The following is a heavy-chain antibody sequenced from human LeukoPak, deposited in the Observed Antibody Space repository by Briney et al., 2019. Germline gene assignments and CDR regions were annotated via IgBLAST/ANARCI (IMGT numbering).Heavy chain of an antibody. D-gene: IGHD3-22*01. CDR2: ISDSGGST. V-gene: IGHV3-23*01. CDR3: ARGTSGGSSYYYDSSGYLSLRKPNAFDI. Sequence: GGSLRLSCAASGFTFSSYAMSWVRQAPGKGLEWVSAISDSGGSTYYADSVKGRFTISRDNSKNTLYLQMNSLRAEDTAVYYCARGTSGGSSYYYDSSGYLSLRKPNAFDIWGQGTMVTVSS. CDR1: GFTFSSYA. J-gene: IGHJ3*02.